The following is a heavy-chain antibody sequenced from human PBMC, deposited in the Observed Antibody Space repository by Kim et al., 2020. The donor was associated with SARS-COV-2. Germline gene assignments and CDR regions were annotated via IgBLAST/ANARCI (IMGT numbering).Heavy chain of an antibody. CDR3: ARGGYDFWSGYSN. V-gene: IGHV3-30*01. J-gene: IGHJ4*02. Sequence: YADSVKGRFTISRDNSKNTLYLQMNSLRAEDTAVYYCARGGYDFWSGYSNWGQGTLVTVSS. D-gene: IGHD3-3*01.